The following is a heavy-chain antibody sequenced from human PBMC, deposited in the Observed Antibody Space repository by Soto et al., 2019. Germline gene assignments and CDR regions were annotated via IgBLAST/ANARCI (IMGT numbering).Heavy chain of an antibody. V-gene: IGHV3-33*01. J-gene: IGHJ4*02. CDR2: IWYDASHK. Sequence: QVQVVESGGGVVQPGTSLRLSCAASGLTFNNYGMHWVRQAPGKGLEWVAVIWYDASHKYYADSVKGRFTISRDNSKNTLYLQMSSLRGEDTAVYYCARDKPFGGTIGSAFDSWGQGTLVTVSS. CDR3: ARDKPFGGTIGSAFDS. CDR1: GLTFNNYG. D-gene: IGHD3-16*01.